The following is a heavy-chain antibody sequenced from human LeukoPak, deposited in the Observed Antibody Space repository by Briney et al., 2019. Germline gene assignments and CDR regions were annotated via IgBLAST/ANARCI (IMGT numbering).Heavy chain of an antibody. Sequence: ASVKVSCKASGYTFTSYGISWVRQAPGAGLEWMGRIVSILGMTHYGQKFQGRVTITADTSTNTAYMELSSLRFEDTAVYYCARDEYDGRHWLVRDYWGQGTLVTVSS. J-gene: IGHJ4*02. D-gene: IGHD6-19*01. CDR3: ARDEYDGRHWLVRDY. CDR2: IVSILGMT. CDR1: GYTFTSYG. V-gene: IGHV1-69*04.